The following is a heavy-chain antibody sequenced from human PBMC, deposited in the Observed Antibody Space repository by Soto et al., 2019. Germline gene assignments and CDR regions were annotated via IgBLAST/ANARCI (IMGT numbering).Heavy chain of an antibody. CDR3: ARDAGNSGYASDY. J-gene: IGHJ4*02. V-gene: IGHV3-48*02. CDR2: LSSTTRSI. D-gene: IGHD3-22*01. CDR1: GFTVTSYS. Sequence: EVQLVESGGGLVQPGGSLRLSCAASGFTVTSYSMSWVRQAPGKGLEWVSFLSSTTRSIYYADSVKGRFTISRDNAKNSLYLQMNSLRDEDSAVYYCARDAGNSGYASDYWGQGTLVTVSS.